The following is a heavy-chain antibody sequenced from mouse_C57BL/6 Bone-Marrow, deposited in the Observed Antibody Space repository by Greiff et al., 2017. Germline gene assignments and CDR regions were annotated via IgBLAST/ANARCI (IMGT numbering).Heavy chain of an antibody. CDR1: GFNIKDYY. CDR3: GYLSRFFDY. Sequence: VQLQQSGAELVKPGASVKLSCTASGFNIKDYYMHWVKQRTEQGLEWIGRIDPEDGETTYAPKFQGKATITADTSSNTAYLPLRSLTSEDTAGYYCGYLSRFFDYWGQGTTLTVSS. V-gene: IGHV14-2*01. J-gene: IGHJ2*01. CDR2: IDPEDGET. D-gene: IGHD5-5*01.